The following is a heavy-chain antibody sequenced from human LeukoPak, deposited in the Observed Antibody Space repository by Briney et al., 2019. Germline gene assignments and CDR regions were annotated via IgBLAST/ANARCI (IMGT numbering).Heavy chain of an antibody. CDR1: GFTFSSYG. CDR3: ARESRFGESFFDY. CDR2: TYSDGGT. J-gene: IGHJ4*02. V-gene: IGHV3-53*01. D-gene: IGHD3-10*01. Sequence: GGSLRLSCAASGFTFSSYGMSWVRQAPGKGLEWVSITYSDGGTYYAESVKGRFTISRDNSKNTLYLQMNSLRAEDTAVYYCARESRFGESFFDYWGQGTLVTVSS.